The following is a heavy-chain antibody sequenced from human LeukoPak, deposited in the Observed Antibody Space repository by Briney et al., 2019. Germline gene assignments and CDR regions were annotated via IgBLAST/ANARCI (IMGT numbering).Heavy chain of an antibody. V-gene: IGHV3-30*18. J-gene: IGHJ4*02. D-gene: IGHD4-17*01. CDR3: AKVLYGDYTVPDY. CDR1: GFTLRTYA. CDR2: ISYDGSNK. Sequence: PGGSLRLSCAASGFTLRTYAMPWVRQAPGKGLEWVAVISYDGSNKYYADSVKGRFTISRDNSKNTLYLQMNSLRAEDTAVYYCAKVLYGDYTVPDYWGQGTLVTVSS.